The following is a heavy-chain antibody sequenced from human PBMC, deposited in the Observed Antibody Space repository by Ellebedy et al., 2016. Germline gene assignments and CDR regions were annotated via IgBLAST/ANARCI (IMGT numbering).Heavy chain of an antibody. J-gene: IGHJ4*02. CDR3: AISSGAVTPPDY. D-gene: IGHD3-10*02. CDR2: IIPIFGTA. V-gene: IGHV1-69*06. CDR1: GGTFSSYA. Sequence: SVKVSXKASGGTFSSYAISWVRQAPGQGLEWMGGIIPIFGTANYAQKFQGRVTITADKSTSTAYMELSSLRSEDTAVYYCAISSGAVTPPDYWGQGTLVTVSS.